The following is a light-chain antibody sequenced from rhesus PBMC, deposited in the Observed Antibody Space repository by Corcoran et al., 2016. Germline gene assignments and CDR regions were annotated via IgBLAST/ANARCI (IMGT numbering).Light chain of an antibody. J-gene: IGKJ3*01. CDR2: KAS. Sequence: DIQMTQSPSSLSASVGDTVTITCRASQGISSWLAWDQQKPGKAPKLLNYKASGLQSGAPSRFSGSGSGTDCTLTISSLQSEHFATYYCQQYSSRPFTFGPGTKLDIK. V-gene: IGKV1-22*01. CDR3: QQYSSRPFT. CDR1: QGISSW.